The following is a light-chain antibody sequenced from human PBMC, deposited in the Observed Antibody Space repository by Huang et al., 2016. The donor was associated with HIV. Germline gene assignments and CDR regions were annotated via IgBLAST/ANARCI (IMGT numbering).Light chain of an antibody. CDR1: QSISSY. CDR3: QQSYSTPWT. Sequence: DIQMTQSPSSLSASVGDRVTITCRASQSISSYLNWYQQKPGKAPNRLIYAASSLQSGVPSRFSGSGSGTDFTLTISSLEPEDFATYSCQQSYSTPWTFGQGTKVEI. V-gene: IGKV1-39*01. J-gene: IGKJ1*01. CDR2: AAS.